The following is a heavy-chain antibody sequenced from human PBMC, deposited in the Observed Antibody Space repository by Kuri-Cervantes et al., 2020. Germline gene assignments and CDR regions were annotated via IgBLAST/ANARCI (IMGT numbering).Heavy chain of an antibody. J-gene: IGHJ6*02. Sequence: GGSLRLSCAASGFTFSSYAMHWVRQAPGKGLEWVAVISYDGSNKYYADSVKGRFTISRDNSKNTLYLQMNSLRAEDTAVYYCARDWVGYCSSTSCYLYYYGMDVWGQGTTVTVSS. CDR2: ISYDGSNK. V-gene: IGHV3-30-3*01. CDR3: ARDWVGYCSSTSCYLYYYGMDV. D-gene: IGHD2-2*01. CDR1: GFTFSSYA.